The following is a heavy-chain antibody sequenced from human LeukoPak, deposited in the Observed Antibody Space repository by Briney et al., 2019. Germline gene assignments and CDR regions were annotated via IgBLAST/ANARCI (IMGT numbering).Heavy chain of an antibody. CDR2: ISGGGETR. CDR1: GFTFSLYE. D-gene: IGHD6-25*01. CDR3: ARDASGHDLPFDY. J-gene: IGHJ4*02. V-gene: IGHV3-48*03. Sequence: GGSLRLSCAASGFTFSLYEMNWVRQAPAKGRVEVSYISGGGETRYYADSVKGRFTISRDNGKNSLYLQMNSLRAEDTAVYYCARDASGHDLPFDYWGQGTLVTVSS.